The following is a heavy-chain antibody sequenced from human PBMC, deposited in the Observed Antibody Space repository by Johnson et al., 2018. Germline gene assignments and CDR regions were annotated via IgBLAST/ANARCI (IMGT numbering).Heavy chain of an antibody. J-gene: IGHJ6*02. CDR2: IIPIFGTA. D-gene: IGHD2-21*01. Sequence: QVQLVESGAEVKKPGSSLKVSCKASGGTFSSYAISWVRQAPGQGLEWMGGIIPIFGTANYAQKFQGRVTITADESTSTAYMELSSLRSEDTAVYYCARDRLGGAAPDVWGQGTTVTVSS. V-gene: IGHV1-69*01. CDR1: GGTFSSYA. CDR3: ARDRLGGAAPDV.